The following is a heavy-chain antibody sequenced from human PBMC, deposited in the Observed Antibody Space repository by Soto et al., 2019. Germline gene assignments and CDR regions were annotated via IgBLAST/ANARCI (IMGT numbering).Heavy chain of an antibody. CDR2: ISYDGSNK. D-gene: IGHD4-4*01. CDR1: GFTFSSYG. J-gene: IGHJ4*02. V-gene: IGHV3-30*03. Sequence: GGSLRLSCAASGFTFSSYGMHWVRQAPGKGLEWVAVISYDGSNKYYADSVKGRFTISRDNSKNTLYLQMNSLRAEDTAVYYCATNDYRDNKFDYWGQGTLVTVSS. CDR3: ATNDYRDNKFDY.